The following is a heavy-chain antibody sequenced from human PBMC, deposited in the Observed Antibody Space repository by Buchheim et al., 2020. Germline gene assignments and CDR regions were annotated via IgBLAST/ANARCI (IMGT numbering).Heavy chain of an antibody. CDR2: IYPGDSDT. CDR3: ARLGGRYFDWTLGNYYFDY. D-gene: IGHD3-9*01. V-gene: IGHV5-51*01. CDR1: GYTFSSYW. Sequence: EVQLVQSGAEVKKPGESLKISCKGSGYTFSSYWIGWVRQMPGKGLEWMGIIYPGDSDTRYSPSFQGHVTISTDNATRTAYPQWSSLKASDSAMYYCARLGGRYFDWTLGNYYFDYWGQGIL. J-gene: IGHJ4*02.